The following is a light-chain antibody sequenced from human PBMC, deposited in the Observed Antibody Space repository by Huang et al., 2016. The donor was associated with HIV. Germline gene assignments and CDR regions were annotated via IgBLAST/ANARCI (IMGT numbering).Light chain of an antibody. Sequence: EIVLTQSPATLSLSPGERATLSCRASQSVSNYLAWDQQKPGLAPRLLIYAASTRATCIPARCSGSGSGTDFTLTISSLEPEDFAIYYCQQRSNWPPITFGPGTKVDIK. CDR1: QSVSNY. J-gene: IGKJ3*01. CDR3: QQRSNWPPIT. V-gene: IGKV3-11*01. CDR2: AAS.